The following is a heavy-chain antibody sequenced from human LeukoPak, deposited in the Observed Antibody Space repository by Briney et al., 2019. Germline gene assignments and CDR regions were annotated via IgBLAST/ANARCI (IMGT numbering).Heavy chain of an antibody. CDR1: GFTFGDYG. Sequence: GRSLRLSCTASGFTFGDYGMSWVRQAPGEGLEWVGLIKSKAYGGTTEYAASVKGRFTISRDDSKSIAYLQMNSLKTEDTAVYYCTSGGYYGSGSYYNSDCWGQGTLVTVSS. CDR2: IKSKAYGGTT. D-gene: IGHD3-10*01. J-gene: IGHJ4*02. CDR3: TSGGYYGSGSYYNSDC. V-gene: IGHV3-49*04.